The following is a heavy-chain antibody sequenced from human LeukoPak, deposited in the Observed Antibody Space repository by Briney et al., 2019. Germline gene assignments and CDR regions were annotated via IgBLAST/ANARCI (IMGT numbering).Heavy chain of an antibody. Sequence: NPSETLSLTCSVSGGSIRSYHWSWIRQSPGKGPEWIGYISSSGSTNYNPSLQSRITISLDTSKNQFSLKLTFVTAADTAVYYCARTYYDFWSARQTPSYYFDYWGQGTLVTVSS. CDR3: ARTYYDFWSARQTPSYYFDY. J-gene: IGHJ4*02. CDR1: GGSIRSYH. V-gene: IGHV4-59*01. D-gene: IGHD3-3*01. CDR2: ISSSGST.